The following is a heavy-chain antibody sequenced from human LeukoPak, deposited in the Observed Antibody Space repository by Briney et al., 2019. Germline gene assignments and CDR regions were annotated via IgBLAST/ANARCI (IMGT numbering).Heavy chain of an antibody. J-gene: IGHJ6*02. CDR3: ARGLRDGMDV. CDR2: INHSGST. V-gene: IGHV4-34*01. CDR1: GGSFSGYY. Sequence: SETLSLTCAVYGGSFSGYYWSWIRQPPGKGLEWIGEINHSGSTNYNPFLKSRVTISVDTSKNQFSLKLSSVTAADTAVYYCARGLRDGMDVWGQGTTVTVSS.